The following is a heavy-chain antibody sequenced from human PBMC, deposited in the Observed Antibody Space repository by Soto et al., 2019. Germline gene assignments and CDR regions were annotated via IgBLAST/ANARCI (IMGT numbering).Heavy chain of an antibody. CDR1: RTSLSTYY. CDR3: AYGRDGNYYLMDV. CDR2: IYYGGRT. J-gene: IGHJ6*04. V-gene: IGHV4-59*01. Sequence: PSQTMPCTCSVSRTSLSTYYWSWFRQPPGKGVEWVGYIYYGGRTNYNPSLTGRVTLSVGTSKNQFSLKLSSVPAADTAVYYCAYGRDGNYYLMDVWGKGNMVT. D-gene: IGHD2-21*02.